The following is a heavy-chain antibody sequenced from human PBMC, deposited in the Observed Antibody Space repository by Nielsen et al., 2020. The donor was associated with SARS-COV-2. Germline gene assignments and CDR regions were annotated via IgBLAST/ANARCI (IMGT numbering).Heavy chain of an antibody. CDR2: ISGSGNTI. Sequence: GGALRLSCAASGFDFSDYYMSWIRQAPGKGVEWGSYISGSGNTIFYEDSLKGRFTISRDNANNSLYLQMNSLRAEDTAVYYCAREPVYCSGGRCYVHYFDYWGQGTLVTVSS. D-gene: IGHD2-15*01. V-gene: IGHV3-11*01. J-gene: IGHJ4*02. CDR1: GFDFSDYY. CDR3: AREPVYCSGGRCYVHYFDY.